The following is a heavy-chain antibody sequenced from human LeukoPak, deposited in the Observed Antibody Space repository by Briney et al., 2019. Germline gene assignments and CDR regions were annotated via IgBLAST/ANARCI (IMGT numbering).Heavy chain of an antibody. D-gene: IGHD3-22*01. V-gene: IGHV4-59*01. CDR2: IYYSGST. J-gene: IGHJ3*02. Sequence: SETLSLTCTVSGGSISSYYWSWIRQPPGKGLEWIGYIYYSGSTNYNPSLKSRVTISLDTSKNHFSLKLSSVTAADTAVYYCARDVYYYDSSHSRAFDIWGQGTMVTVSS. CDR1: GGSISSYY. CDR3: ARDVYYYDSSHSRAFDI.